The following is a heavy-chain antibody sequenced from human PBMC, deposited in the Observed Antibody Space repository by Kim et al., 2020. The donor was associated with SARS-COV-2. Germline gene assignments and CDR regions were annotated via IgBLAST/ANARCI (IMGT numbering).Heavy chain of an antibody. CDR3: ARMTTPSNWFDN. V-gene: IGHV2-70*04. J-gene: IGHJ5*02. CDR2: K. Sequence: KFYNTYLTTRLTISRDTSKNQVVLTMTNMDPVDTATYYCARMTTPSNWFDNWGQGTLVTVSS. D-gene: IGHD4-17*01.